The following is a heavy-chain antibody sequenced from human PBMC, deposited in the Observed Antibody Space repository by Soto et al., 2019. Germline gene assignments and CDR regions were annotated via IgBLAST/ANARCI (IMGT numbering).Heavy chain of an antibody. D-gene: IGHD3-16*01. V-gene: IGHV1-8*01. CDR2: MNPLSGDT. CDR1: GYSFTNNE. CDR3: ARMATFGYLNWCXP. J-gene: IGHJ5*02. Sequence: ASVKVCCNASGYSFTNNEVSWVRQASGQGLEWRGFMNPLSGDTGYAQKFQGRVTMTRDISIATAYMELSSLRSDDTDIYYCARMATFGYLNWCXPWGQGTLVTVSS.